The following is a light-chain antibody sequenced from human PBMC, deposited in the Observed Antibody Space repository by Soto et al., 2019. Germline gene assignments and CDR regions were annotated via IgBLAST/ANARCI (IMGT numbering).Light chain of an antibody. CDR1: QSVSSN. CDR3: QQYNNWPLT. J-gene: IGKJ4*01. Sequence: EIVMTQSPATLSVSPGERATLSCRASQSVSSNLAWYQQKPDQTPRLLIYGASTRATGIPARFSGSGSGTEFTLTISSPQSEDFAVYYCQQYNNWPLTFGGGTKV. CDR2: GAS. V-gene: IGKV3-15*01.